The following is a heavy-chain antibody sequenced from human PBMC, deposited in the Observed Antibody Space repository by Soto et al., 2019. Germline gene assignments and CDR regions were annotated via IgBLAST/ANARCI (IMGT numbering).Heavy chain of an antibody. CDR1: GFTFSSYA. Sequence: GGSLRLSCAASGFTFSSYAMSWVRQAPGKGLEWVSAISGSGGSTYYADSVKGRFTISRDNSKNTLYLQMNSLRAEDTAVYYCAKDGETGDYYDSSGYWFYWGQGTLVTVSS. CDR2: ISGSGGST. V-gene: IGHV3-23*01. D-gene: IGHD3-22*01. CDR3: AKDGETGDYYDSSGYWFY. J-gene: IGHJ4*02.